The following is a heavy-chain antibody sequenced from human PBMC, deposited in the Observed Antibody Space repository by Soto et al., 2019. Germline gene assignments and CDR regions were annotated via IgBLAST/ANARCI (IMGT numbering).Heavy chain of an antibody. V-gene: IGHV4-30-2*01. CDR3: ARSREFDY. Sequence: PSETLSLTCVFSDGYLSCATYSWNWIRQPPGKGLEWIGYIFPSGTTYYNPSLKSRVTISIDVSKNQFSLSLRSLTAADTAVYYCARSREFDYWSQGTLVTVSS. CDR1: DGYLSCATYS. J-gene: IGHJ4*02. CDR2: IFPSGTT.